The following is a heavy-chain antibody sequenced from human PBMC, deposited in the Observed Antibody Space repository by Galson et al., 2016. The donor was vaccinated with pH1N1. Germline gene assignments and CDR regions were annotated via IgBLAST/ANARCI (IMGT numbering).Heavy chain of an antibody. Sequence: QSGAEVKKPGESLKISCKGSGYNFTNYWIGWVRQMPGKGLEWMGIVYPGDSDIKYSPSFRGQVTISADKSISTAYLQWTGLKASDTAMYYCARLDRYCPVVSCFSFWFAPWGQGTLVTVSS. CDR3: ARLDRYCPVVSCFSFWFAP. V-gene: IGHV5-51*01. CDR1: GYNFTNYW. CDR2: VYPGDSDI. J-gene: IGHJ5*02. D-gene: IGHD2-15*01.